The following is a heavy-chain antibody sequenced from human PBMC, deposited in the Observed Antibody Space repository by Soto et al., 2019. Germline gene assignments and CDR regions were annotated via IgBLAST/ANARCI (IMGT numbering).Heavy chain of an antibody. Sequence: ASVKVSCKASGYTFTGYYMHWVRQAPGQGLEWMGWINCNSGGTNYAQNFQGRVTMTRDTSISTAYMELSRLISDDTAMYYCARVGDNSGYYLSYWGQGTLVTVSS. J-gene: IGHJ4*02. CDR1: GYTFTGYY. CDR3: ARVGDNSGYYLSY. D-gene: IGHD3-22*01. V-gene: IGHV1-2*02. CDR2: INCNSGGT.